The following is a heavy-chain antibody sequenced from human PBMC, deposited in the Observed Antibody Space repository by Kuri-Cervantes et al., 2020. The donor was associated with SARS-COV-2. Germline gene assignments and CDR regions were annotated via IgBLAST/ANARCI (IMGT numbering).Heavy chain of an antibody. D-gene: IGHD3-9*01. V-gene: IGHV3-48*01. J-gene: IGHJ6*02. CDR1: GFTFSSYS. Sequence: GGSLRLSCAASGFTFSSYSMNWVRQAPGKGLEWVSYISSSSSTIYYADSVKGRFTISRDNAKNSLYLKMNSLRAEDTAVYYCARGENYENLTGYYPEYGMDVWGQGTTVTVSS. CDR2: ISSSSSTI. CDR3: ARGENYENLTGYYPEYGMDV.